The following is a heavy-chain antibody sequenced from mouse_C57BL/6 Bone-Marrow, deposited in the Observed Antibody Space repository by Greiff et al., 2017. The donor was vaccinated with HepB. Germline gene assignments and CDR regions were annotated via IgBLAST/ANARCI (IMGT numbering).Heavy chain of an antibody. CDR2: IYPRDGST. CDR1: GYTFTSYD. CDR3: ARDYYGRAWFAY. Sequence: QVQLQQSGPELVKPGASVKLSCKASGYTFTSYDIHWVKQRPGQGLEWIGCIYPRDGSTNYNEKFKGKATLTVDTSSSTAYMDLHSLTSEASADYCCARDYYGRAWFAYGGQGTVVTVTA. D-gene: IGHD1-1*01. J-gene: IGHJ3*01. V-gene: IGHV1-85*01.